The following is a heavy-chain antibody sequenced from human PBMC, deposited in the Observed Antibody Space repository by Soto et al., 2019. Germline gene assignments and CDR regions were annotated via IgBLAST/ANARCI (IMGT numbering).Heavy chain of an antibody. V-gene: IGHV3-33*01. CDR2: IWNDGIRK. J-gene: IGHJ4*02. CDR3: ARDDDNAANALDY. CDR1: GFTFSKYG. D-gene: IGHD2-2*01. Sequence: HPXGSLRRPCSASGFTFSKYGMHWVRQAPGKGLEWVALIWNDGIRKVYVDSVKGRFTISRDNSKNTMDLQMNNLRDEDTAVYYCARDDDNAANALDYWGPGTMVTVSS.